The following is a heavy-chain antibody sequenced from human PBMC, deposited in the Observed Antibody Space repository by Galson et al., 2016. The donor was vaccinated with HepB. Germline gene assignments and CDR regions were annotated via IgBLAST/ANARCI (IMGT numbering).Heavy chain of an antibody. J-gene: IGHJ4*02. CDR3: ARARDYQNDKSGYYRPYSSDV. V-gene: IGHV3-48*02. Sequence: SLRLSCAASGFTFKSYSMNWVRQAPGKGLEWISYISSKSFNIYYADSVNGRFTISRDNAENSLFLQMNSLRDEDTAVYYCARARDYQNDKSGYYRPYSSDVWGQGTLIAVSS. D-gene: IGHD3-22*01. CDR1: GFTFKSYS. CDR2: ISSKSFNI.